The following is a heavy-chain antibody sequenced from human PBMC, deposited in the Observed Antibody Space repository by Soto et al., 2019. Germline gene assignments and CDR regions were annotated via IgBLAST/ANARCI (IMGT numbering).Heavy chain of an antibody. CDR1: SGSISSSNW. CDR3: ASEPSTTVTTRGHAFHL. Sequence: QVQLQESGPGLVKPSGTLSLTCAVSSGSISSSNWWSWVRQPPGKGLEWIGEIYHSGSTNYNPSLKSRVTLSVYKSKNQFSLKLSSVTSADTAVYYCASEPSTTVTTRGHAFHLWGQGTMVTVSA. V-gene: IGHV4-4*02. J-gene: IGHJ3*01. CDR2: IYHSGST. D-gene: IGHD4-17*01.